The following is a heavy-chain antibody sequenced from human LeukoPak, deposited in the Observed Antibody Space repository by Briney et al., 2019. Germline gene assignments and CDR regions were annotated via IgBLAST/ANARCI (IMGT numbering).Heavy chain of an antibody. CDR1: GFTFSSYS. Sequence: GGSLRLSCAASGFTFSSYSMNWVRQAPGKGLEWVSAISGSGGRTYYADSVEGRFTISRDNSKNMLYLQMNSLRAEDTAVYYCARSETTGASNVLRFLEWLSPFDHWGQGTLVTVSS. J-gene: IGHJ4*02. CDR2: ISGSGGRT. D-gene: IGHD3-3*01. CDR3: ARSETTGASNVLRFLEWLSPFDH. V-gene: IGHV3-23*01.